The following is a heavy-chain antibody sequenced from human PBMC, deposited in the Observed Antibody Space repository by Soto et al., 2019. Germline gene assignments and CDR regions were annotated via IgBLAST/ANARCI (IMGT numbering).Heavy chain of an antibody. Sequence: SETLSLTCAVYGGSFSGYYWSWIRQPPGKGLEWIGEINHSGSTNYNPPLKSRVTISVDTSKNQFSLKLSSVTAADTAVYYCADLRGYSYGYVYWGQGTLVTVSS. CDR2: INHSGST. CDR1: GGSFSGYY. D-gene: IGHD5-18*01. J-gene: IGHJ4*02. V-gene: IGHV4-34*01. CDR3: ADLRGYSYGYVY.